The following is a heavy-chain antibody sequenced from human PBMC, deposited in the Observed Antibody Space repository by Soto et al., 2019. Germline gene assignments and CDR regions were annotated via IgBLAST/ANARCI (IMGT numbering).Heavy chain of an antibody. J-gene: IGHJ6*02. V-gene: IGHV1-18*01. Sequence: QVQLVQSGAEVKKPGASVKVSCKASGYHLTSYGISWVRQAPGQGLEWMGWISAYNGDTNYAQKFQGRGTLTTDTSTGTAYMELRSLRSDDTAVYYCATTTGYSYYYYGMGVWGQGTTVTVSS. CDR3: ATTTGYSYYYYGMGV. D-gene: IGHD3-9*01. CDR1: GYHLTSYG. CDR2: ISAYNGDT.